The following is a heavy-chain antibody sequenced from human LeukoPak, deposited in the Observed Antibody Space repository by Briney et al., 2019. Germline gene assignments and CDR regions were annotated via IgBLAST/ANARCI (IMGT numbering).Heavy chain of an antibody. Sequence: SETLSLTCAVYGGSFSGYYWSWIRQPSGKGLEWIGEINHSGSTNYNPSLKSRVTISVDTSKNQFSLKLSSVTAADTAVYYCARYPKQRNPTGPSRILGARYYFDYWGQGTLVSVSS. CDR1: GGSFSGYY. CDR2: INHSGST. V-gene: IGHV4-34*01. CDR3: ARYPKQRNPTGPSRILGARYYFDY. D-gene: IGHD1-26*01. J-gene: IGHJ4*02.